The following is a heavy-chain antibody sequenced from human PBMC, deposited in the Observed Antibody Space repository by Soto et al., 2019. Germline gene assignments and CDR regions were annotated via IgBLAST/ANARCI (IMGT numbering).Heavy chain of an antibody. D-gene: IGHD3-10*01. J-gene: IGHJ6*02. Sequence: SETLSLTCTVSGGSISSYYWSWIRQPPGKGLEWIGYIYYSGSTNYNPSLKSRVTISVDTSKNQFSLKLSSVTAADTAVYYCARDMSLGGSGSYGSFWYYYYGMDVWGQGTTVTVSS. CDR3: ARDMSLGGSGSYGSFWYYYYGMDV. CDR1: GGSISSYY. V-gene: IGHV4-59*01. CDR2: IYYSGST.